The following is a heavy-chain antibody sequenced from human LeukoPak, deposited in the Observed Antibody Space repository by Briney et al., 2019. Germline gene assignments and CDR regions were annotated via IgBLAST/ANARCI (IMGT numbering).Heavy chain of an antibody. J-gene: IGHJ4*02. CDR3: AYSYGRGDYFDY. CDR1: GGSISNYY. CDR2: ISNSGGS. Sequence: PSETLSLVCTVSGGSISNYYWSWIRQPPGKGLEWIAYISNSGGSKYNPSLKSRVTLSIDTSKNQFSLKLSSVTAADTAVYYCAYSYGRGDYFDYWGQGILVTVSS. V-gene: IGHV4-59*03. D-gene: IGHD5-18*01.